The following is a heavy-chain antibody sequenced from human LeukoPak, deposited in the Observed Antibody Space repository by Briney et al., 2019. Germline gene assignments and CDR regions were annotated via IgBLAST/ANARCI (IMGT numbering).Heavy chain of an antibody. V-gene: IGHV1-69*05. CDR1: GGTFSSHA. CDR2: IIAIFGTT. Sequence: SVKVSCKASGGTFSSHAISWVRQAPGQGLEWVGGIIAIFGTTNYAQKFQGRVTITTDESTSTGYMELRSLRSDDTAVYYCARGDSGYDYGFDNWGQGTLVTVSS. J-gene: IGHJ4*02. D-gene: IGHD5-12*01. CDR3: ARGDSGYDYGFDN.